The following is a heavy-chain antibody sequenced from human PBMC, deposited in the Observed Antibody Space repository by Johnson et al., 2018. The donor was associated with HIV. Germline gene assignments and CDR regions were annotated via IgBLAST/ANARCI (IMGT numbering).Heavy chain of an antibody. CDR1: GFTFSSYG. CDR3: ASGEDYGGNYGAFDI. CDR2: IAYDGSKK. Sequence: QVQLVESGGGVVQPGRSLRLSCAASGFTFSSYGMHWVRQAPGKGLEWVAVIAYDGSKKYYADSVKCRFAITRDNSKNTLHLQLNSLRAEDTAVYYCASGEDYGGNYGAFDIWGQGTMVTVSS. V-gene: IGHV3-30*19. D-gene: IGHD4-23*01. J-gene: IGHJ3*02.